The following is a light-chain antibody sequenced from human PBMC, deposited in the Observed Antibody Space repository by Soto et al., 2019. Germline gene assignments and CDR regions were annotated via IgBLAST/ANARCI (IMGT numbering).Light chain of an antibody. Sequence: EIVMTQSPDTLSVSPGDRATLSCRASQSVIGNMAWYQQKPGQAPRLLMFGASTRATGVPARFSGRGSGTEFTLTISSLQSEDFAVYYCHQYDKWPPTFGQGTKVEIK. J-gene: IGKJ1*01. CDR2: GAS. V-gene: IGKV3-15*01. CDR3: HQYDKWPPT. CDR1: QSVIGN.